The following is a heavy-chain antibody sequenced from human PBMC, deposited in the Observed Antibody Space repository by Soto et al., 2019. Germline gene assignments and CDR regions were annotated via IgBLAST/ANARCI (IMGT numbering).Heavy chain of an antibody. CDR3: ARGPQSTGWRGQWFDS. D-gene: IGHD2-8*02. CDR2: IVTYNGNT. Sequence: QVQLVQSGVEVKKPGASVKVSCKASGYTFTDYGITWVRQAPGQGLEWMGWIVTYNGNTNSAQKVQGRVTMTTDTSTNTAYMELRSLRSDDTAVYYCARGPQSTGWRGQWFDSWGQGTLVTVSS. J-gene: IGHJ5*01. CDR1: GYTFTDYG. V-gene: IGHV1-18*01.